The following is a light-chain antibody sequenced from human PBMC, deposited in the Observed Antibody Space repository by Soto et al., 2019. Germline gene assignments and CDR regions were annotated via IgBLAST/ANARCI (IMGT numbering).Light chain of an antibody. CDR1: QSASSSY. CDR2: DAS. Sequence: DSVFKQYPCTLSLPPGETATLSCSASQSASSSYLAWYQQKPGQAPRLLIYDASNRATGIPDRFSGSGSGTDFTLTISKLEPEDFAVYWCQQYTTAPRTFGQGTKVDIK. V-gene: IGKV3-20*01. CDR3: QQYTTAPRT. J-gene: IGKJ1*01.